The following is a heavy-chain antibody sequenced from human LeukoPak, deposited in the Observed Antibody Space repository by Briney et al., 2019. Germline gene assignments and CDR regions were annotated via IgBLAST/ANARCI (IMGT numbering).Heavy chain of an antibody. Sequence: SVKVSCKASGGTFSSYYMNWVRQAPGQGLEWMGRIIPMLGVVKNEQKFQGRVTITADKSTTTAYMELSSLRSEDTAVYYCARDIGTGAFDIWGQGTMATVSS. D-gene: IGHD1-1*01. CDR2: IIPMLGVV. CDR1: GGTFSSYY. CDR3: ARDIGTGAFDI. V-gene: IGHV1-69*04. J-gene: IGHJ3*02.